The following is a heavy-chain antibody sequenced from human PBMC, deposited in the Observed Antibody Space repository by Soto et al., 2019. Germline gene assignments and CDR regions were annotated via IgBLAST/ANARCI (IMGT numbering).Heavy chain of an antibody. J-gene: IGHJ1*01. CDR1: GGSISSYY. CDR2: IYYSGST. V-gene: IGHV4-59*01. D-gene: IGHD4-17*01. Sequence: QVQLQESGPGLVKPSETLSLTCTVSGGSISSYYWSWIRQPPGKGLEWIGYIYYSGSTNYNPSLKSRVTISVDTSKNQFSLKLSSVTAADTAVYYCAREGTTVTNEGYFQHWGQGTLVTVSS. CDR3: AREGTTVTNEGYFQH.